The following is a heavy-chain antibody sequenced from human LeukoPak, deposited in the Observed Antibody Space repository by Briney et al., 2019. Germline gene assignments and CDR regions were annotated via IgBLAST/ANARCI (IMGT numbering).Heavy chain of an antibody. CDR3: ARHIGGGIEDMDV. CDR2: IYVTGST. V-gene: IGHV4-59*08. CDR1: DGSISGYY. D-gene: IGHD3-16*02. J-gene: IGHJ6*03. Sequence: PSETLSLTCTVSDGSISGYYWNWIRQPAGKGLEWIGYIYVTGSTRYNPYLQSRVTISVDTSRNQFFLKMSSVTAADTAVYYCARHIGGGIEDMDVWGTGTKVTVSS.